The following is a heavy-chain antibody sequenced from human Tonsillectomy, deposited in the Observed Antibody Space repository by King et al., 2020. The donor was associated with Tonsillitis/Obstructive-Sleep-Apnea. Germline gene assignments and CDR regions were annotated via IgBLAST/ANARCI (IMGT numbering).Heavy chain of an antibody. V-gene: IGHV3-23*04. D-gene: IGHD2-2*02. Sequence: VQLVESGGGLVQPGGSLRLSCTASGFTFSYYAMSWVRQAPGKGLEWVSSISVSSNSTYYADSVKGRFTISRDNSKTTLYLQMSSLRAEDTAVYYCAKGPLCSSTSCYTVGAFDYWGQGTLVTVSS. CDR3: AKGPLCSSTSCYTVGAFDY. J-gene: IGHJ4*02. CDR1: GFTFSYYA. CDR2: ISVSSNST.